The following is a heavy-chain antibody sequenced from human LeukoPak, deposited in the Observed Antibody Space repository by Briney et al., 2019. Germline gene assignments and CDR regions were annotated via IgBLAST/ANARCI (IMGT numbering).Heavy chain of an antibody. Sequence: GGSLRLSCAASGFTFSAYGMNWVRQAPGKGLEWVSSMSGSPNYEQYADSVKGRFTISRDNAKNTLYLQMNSLRAEDTAVYYCARESGPLVATKRYRFDPWGQGTLVTVSS. J-gene: IGHJ5*02. CDR3: ARESGPLVATKRYRFDP. CDR1: GFTFSAYG. V-gene: IGHV3-21*01. CDR2: MSGSPNYE. D-gene: IGHD5-12*01.